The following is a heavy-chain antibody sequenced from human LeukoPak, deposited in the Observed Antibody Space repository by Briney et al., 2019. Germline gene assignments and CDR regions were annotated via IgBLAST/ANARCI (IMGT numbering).Heavy chain of an antibody. J-gene: IGHJ3*02. CDR1: GGSISSGSYY. CDR3: ARGQVVPVRGAFDI. Sequence: SQTLSLTCTVSGGSISSGSYYWSWIRQPAGKGLEWIGRIYTSGSTNYNPSLKSRVTISVDTSKNQFSLKLSSVTAADTAMYYCARGQVVPVRGAFDIWGQGTMVTVSS. D-gene: IGHD2-2*01. CDR2: IYTSGST. V-gene: IGHV4-61*02.